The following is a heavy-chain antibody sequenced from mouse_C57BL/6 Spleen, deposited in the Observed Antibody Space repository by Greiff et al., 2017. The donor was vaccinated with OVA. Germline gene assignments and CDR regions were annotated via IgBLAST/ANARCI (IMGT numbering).Heavy chain of an antibody. CDR2: IYPRDGST. CDR1: GYTFTSYD. J-gene: IGHJ3*01. Sequence: VKLQQSGPELVKPGASVKLSCKASGYTFTSYDINWVKQRPGQGLEWIGWIYPRDGSTKYNEKFKGKATLTVDTSSSTAYMELHSLTSEDSAVYFCARSFITTVVDAWFAYWGQGTLVTVSA. CDR3: ARSFITTVVDAWFAY. D-gene: IGHD1-1*01. V-gene: IGHV1-85*01.